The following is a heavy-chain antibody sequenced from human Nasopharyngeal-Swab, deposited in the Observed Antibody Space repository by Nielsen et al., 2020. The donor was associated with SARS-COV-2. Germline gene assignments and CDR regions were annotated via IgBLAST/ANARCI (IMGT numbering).Heavy chain of an antibody. CDR1: GGSFSGYY. V-gene: IGHV4-34*01. CDR2: TNHSGST. J-gene: IGHJ4*02. D-gene: IGHD4-17*01. Sequence: SESLSLTCAVYGGSFSGYYWGWIRQPPGKGLEWIGETNHSGSTNYNPSLKSRVTISVDTSKNQFSLKLSSVTAADTAVYYCARGNGAFDYWGQGTLVTVSS. CDR3: ARGNGAFDY.